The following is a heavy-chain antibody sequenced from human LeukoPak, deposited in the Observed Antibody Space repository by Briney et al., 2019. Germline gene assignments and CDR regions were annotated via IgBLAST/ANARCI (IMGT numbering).Heavy chain of an antibody. V-gene: IGHV1-69*04. CDR1: GGTFSSYA. CDR3: ARDRRDCSSTSCPTEDY. D-gene: IGHD2-2*01. Sequence: SVKVSCKASGGTFSSYAISWVRQAPGQGLEWMGRIIPILGIANYAQKFQGRVTITADKSTSTAYMELSSLRSEDTAVYYCARDRRDCSSTSCPTEDYWGQGTLVTVSS. CDR2: IIPILGIA. J-gene: IGHJ4*02.